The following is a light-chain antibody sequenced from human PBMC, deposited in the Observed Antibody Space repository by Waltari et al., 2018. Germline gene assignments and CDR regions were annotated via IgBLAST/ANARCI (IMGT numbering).Light chain of an antibody. J-gene: IGLJ2*01. CDR1: SSAVGAYNY. Sequence: QSVLTQPPSASGSPGQSVTISCNGTSSAVGAYNYVSWYQQHPDKAPKLMISEVSKRPSEVPDRFSGSKSGNTSSLTVSGLQSEDEADYYCSSYGGSNTVVFGGGTKLTFL. CDR2: EVS. V-gene: IGLV2-8*01. CDR3: SSYGGSNTVV.